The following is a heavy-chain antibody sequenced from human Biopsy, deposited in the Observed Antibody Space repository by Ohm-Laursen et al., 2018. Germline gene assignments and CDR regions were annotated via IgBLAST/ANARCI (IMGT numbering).Heavy chain of an antibody. CDR1: GGSFTGHY. V-gene: IGHV4-59*11. J-gene: IGHJ1*01. Sequence: SDTLSLTCTVSGGSFTGHYWTWIRQPPGKGLEWIGHISHTGYTSYKSSLKSRVTISLDTSRKHFSLRLTSLAAADTAVYYCARGSNEYGGLYFPHWGQGTLVIVSS. CDR3: ARGSNEYGGLYFPH. CDR2: ISHTGYT. D-gene: IGHD4-23*01.